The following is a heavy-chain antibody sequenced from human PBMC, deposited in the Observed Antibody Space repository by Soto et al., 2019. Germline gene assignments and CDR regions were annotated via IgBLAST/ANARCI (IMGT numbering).Heavy chain of an antibody. CDR1: GLTVSDSH. CDR2: IYKNGTT. J-gene: IGHJ4*02. D-gene: IGHD2-8*01. CDR3: ARQWAV. V-gene: IGHV3-53*02. Sequence: EVQLVATGGGLIQPGGSLRLSCAASGLTVSDSHMNWVRQAPGKGLEWVSVIYKNGTTYYGDSVKGRFTISRDNSKNMVYLQMNGLRAEDTAVYYCARQWAVWGQGTLVTVSS.